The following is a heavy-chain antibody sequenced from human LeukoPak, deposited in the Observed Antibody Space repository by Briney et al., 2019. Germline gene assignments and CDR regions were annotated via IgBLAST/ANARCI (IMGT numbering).Heavy chain of an antibody. J-gene: IGHJ6*03. CDR1: GFTFSSYG. CDR2: IWYDGSNK. D-gene: IGHD2-21*01. Sequence: GGSLRLSCAASGFTFSSYGMHWVRQAPGKGLEWVAVIWYDGSNKYYADSVKGRFTISRDNSKNTLYLQMNSLRAEDTAVYYCARDGEVVRGGDYYYYMDVWGKGTTVTVSS. CDR3: ARDGEVVRGGDYYYYMDV. V-gene: IGHV3-33*01.